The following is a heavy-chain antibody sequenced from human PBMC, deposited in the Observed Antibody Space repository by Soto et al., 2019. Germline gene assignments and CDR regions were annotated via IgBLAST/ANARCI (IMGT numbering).Heavy chain of an antibody. D-gene: IGHD3-22*01. CDR3: AKEGAGSSYYYDSSGYPYYFDY. CDR1: GFTFSSYG. CDR2: ISYDGSNK. V-gene: IGHV3-30*18. Sequence: PGGSLRLSCAASGFTFSSYGMHWVRQAPGKGLEWVAVISYDGSNKYYADSVKGRLTISRDNSKNTLYLQMNSLRAEDTAVYYCAKEGAGSSYYYDSSGYPYYFDYWGQGTLVTVSS. J-gene: IGHJ4*02.